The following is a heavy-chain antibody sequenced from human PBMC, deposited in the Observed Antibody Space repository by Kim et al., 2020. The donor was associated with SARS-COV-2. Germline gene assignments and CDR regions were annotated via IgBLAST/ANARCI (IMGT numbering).Heavy chain of an antibody. CDR3: ARNLAPGTTSPFFDAFDV. CDR2: ISYDANNN. D-gene: IGHD1-1*01. J-gene: IGHJ3*01. Sequence: GGSLRLSCAASGFTFRNYALHWVRQAPGKGPEWVWGISYDANNNSYADTVTGRFTITSDKSKATHSLYMKRLRMKDTALSDCARNLAPGTTSPFFDAFDV. V-gene: IGHV3-30-3*01. CDR1: GFTFRNYA.